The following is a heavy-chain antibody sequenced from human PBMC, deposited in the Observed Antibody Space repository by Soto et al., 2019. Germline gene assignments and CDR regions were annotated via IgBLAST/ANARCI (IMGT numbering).Heavy chain of an antibody. CDR2: INAGNGNT. Sequence: ASVKVSCKASGYTFTNYAISWVRQALGQRLEWMGWINAGNGNTKYSQKLQGRVTITRDTSASTAYMELSSLRSEDTAVYYCARAVAVAADFDYWGQGTLVTVSS. J-gene: IGHJ4*02. CDR1: GYTFTNYA. D-gene: IGHD6-19*01. CDR3: ARAVAVAADFDY. V-gene: IGHV1-3*01.